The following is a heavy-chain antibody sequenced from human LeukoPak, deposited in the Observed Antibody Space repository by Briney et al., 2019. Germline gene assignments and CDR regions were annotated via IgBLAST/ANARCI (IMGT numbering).Heavy chain of an antibody. J-gene: IGHJ5*02. CDR3: AREGGPIGKTFDP. Sequence: PSQTLSLTCAVSGGSISNGGYSWSWIRQPPGKGLEWNGYIYHSRSTYYNPSLKSRVTISVDRSKNQFSLKLSSVTAADTAVYYCAREGGPIGKTFDPRGQGSLVTVSS. CDR1: GGSISNGGYS. CDR2: IYHSRST. V-gene: IGHV4-30-2*01. D-gene: IGHD3-16*01.